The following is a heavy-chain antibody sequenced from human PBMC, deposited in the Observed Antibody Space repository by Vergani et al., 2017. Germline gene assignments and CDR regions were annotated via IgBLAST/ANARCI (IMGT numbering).Heavy chain of an antibody. J-gene: IGHJ3*02. CDR3: ARDGMYYDSSGHDAFDI. D-gene: IGHD3-22*01. Sequence: EVQLVESGGGLIQPGGSLRLSCAASGFTVSSNYMSWVRQAPGKGLEWVSVIYSGGSTYYADSVKGRFTISRDNSKNTLYLQMNSLRAEDTAVYYCARDGMYYDSSGHDAFDIWGQGTMVTVSS. V-gene: IGHV3-53*01. CDR2: IYSGGST. CDR1: GFTVSSNY.